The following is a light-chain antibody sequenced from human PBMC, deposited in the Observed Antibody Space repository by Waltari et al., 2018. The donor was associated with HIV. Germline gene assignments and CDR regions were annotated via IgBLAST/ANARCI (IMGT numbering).Light chain of an antibody. CDR2: GAS. CDR1: QSVSSN. Sequence: EIVMTQSPATLSVSPGERATLSCRAGQSVSSNLAWYQQKAGQAPRLLIYGASTRATGIPARFSGSGSGTEFNLTISGLQSEDFAVYYCQQYNNWPPKTFGQGTKVEIK. J-gene: IGKJ1*01. V-gene: IGKV3-15*01. CDR3: QQYNNWPPKT.